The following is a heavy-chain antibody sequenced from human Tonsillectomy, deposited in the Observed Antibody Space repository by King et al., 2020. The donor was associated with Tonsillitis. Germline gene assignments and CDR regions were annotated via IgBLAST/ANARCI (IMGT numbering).Heavy chain of an antibody. D-gene: IGHD7-27*01. Sequence: VQLVESGGGLVQPGGSLTLSCAASGFIFSNYWMHWVRQAPERGRVGVAHINNEGTGTTYADSVNGRFTISRDNAKSTLHLQMNSLRDEDMGVYYCVRDNWGMHDWGQGTLITVSS. CDR2: INNEGTGT. V-gene: IGHV3-74*01. J-gene: IGHJ4*02. CDR3: VRDNWGMHD. CDR1: GFIFSNYW.